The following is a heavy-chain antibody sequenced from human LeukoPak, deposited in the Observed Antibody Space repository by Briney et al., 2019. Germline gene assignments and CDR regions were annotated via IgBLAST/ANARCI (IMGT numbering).Heavy chain of an antibody. V-gene: IGHV5-51*01. J-gene: IGHJ2*01. CDR3: ASLTIAAAGTGYFDL. CDR1: GYRFTSYW. D-gene: IGHD6-13*01. CDR2: IYPGDSDT. Sequence: PGESLKISCKGSGYRFTSYWIGWVRQMPGKGLEWMGIIYPGDSDTRYSPSFQGQVTISADKSISTAYLQWSSLKASDTAMYYCASLTIAAAGTGYFDLWGRGTLVTVSS.